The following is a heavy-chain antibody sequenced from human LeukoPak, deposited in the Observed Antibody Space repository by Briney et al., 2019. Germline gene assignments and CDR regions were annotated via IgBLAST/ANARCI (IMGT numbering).Heavy chain of an antibody. V-gene: IGHV3-23*01. CDR2: IGMTGVDR. CDR1: GFTFKIYA. Sequence: GGSLRLSCAASGFTFKIYAMGWVRQAPGKGLEWVSVIGMTGVDRHYADTVRGRFDISRDNSENTLYLQMNSLRAEDTAVYYCAKLGVVPAATGGIDPWGQGTLVTVSS. J-gene: IGHJ5*02. D-gene: IGHD2-2*01. CDR3: AKLGVVPAATGGIDP.